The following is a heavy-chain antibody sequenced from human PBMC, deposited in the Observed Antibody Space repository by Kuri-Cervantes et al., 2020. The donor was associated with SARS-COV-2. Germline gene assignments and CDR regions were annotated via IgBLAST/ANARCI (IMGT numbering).Heavy chain of an antibody. V-gene: IGHV1-69*05. D-gene: IGHD2-2*02. CDR3: ARDRGPGQLLYSAFRWFDP. Sequence: SVKVSCKASGGTFSSYAISWVRQAPGQGLEWMGGIIPIFGTANYAQKFQGRVTITTDESTSTAYMELSSLRSEDTAGYYCARDRGPGQLLYSAFRWFDPWGQGTLVTVSS. CDR2: IIPIFGTA. CDR1: GGTFSSYA. J-gene: IGHJ5*02.